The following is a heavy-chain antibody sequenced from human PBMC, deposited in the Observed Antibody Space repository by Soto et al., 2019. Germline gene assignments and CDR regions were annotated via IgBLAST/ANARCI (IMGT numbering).Heavy chain of an antibody. CDR2: MNPNSGNT. V-gene: IGHV1-8*01. D-gene: IGHD2-15*01. J-gene: IGHJ6*03. CDR3: ARGRRCSGGSCYPYYYYYYMDV. CDR1: GYTFTSYD. Sequence: QVQLVQSGAEVKKPGASVKVSCKASGYTFTSYDINWVRQATGQGLEWMGWMNPNSGNTGYAQKFQGRVNMTRNTSISTAYMELSSLRSEDTAVYYCARGRRCSGGSCYPYYYYYYMDVWGKGTTVTVSS.